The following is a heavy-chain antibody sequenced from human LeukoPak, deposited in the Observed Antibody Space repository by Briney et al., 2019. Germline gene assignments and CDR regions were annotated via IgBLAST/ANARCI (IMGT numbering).Heavy chain of an antibody. CDR2: ISSSSSYI. D-gene: IGHD5-18*01. V-gene: IGHV3-21*01. CDR1: GFTFSSYS. J-gene: IGHJ3*02. CDR3: TRPYSYGFWGAFDI. Sequence: GGSLRLSCAASGFTFSSYSMNRVRQAPGKGLEWVSSISSSSSYIYYADSVKGRFTISRDNAKNTLYLQMNSLRGEDTAVYYYTRPYSYGFWGAFDIWGQGTMVTVSS.